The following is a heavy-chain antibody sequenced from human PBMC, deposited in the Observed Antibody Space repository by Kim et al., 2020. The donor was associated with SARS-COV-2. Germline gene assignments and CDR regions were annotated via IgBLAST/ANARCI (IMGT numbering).Heavy chain of an antibody. CDR3: ARQQVYSSGWYGAFDY. J-gene: IGHJ4*02. V-gene: IGHV6-1*01. D-gene: IGHD6-19*01. CDR2: TYYRSKWYN. CDR1: GDSVSSNSAA. Sequence: SQTLSLTCAISGDSVSSNSAAWNWIRQSPSRGLEWLGRTYYRSKWYNDYAVSVKSRITINPDTSKNQFSLQLNSVTPEDTAVYYCARQQVYSSGWYGAFDYWGQGTLVTVSS.